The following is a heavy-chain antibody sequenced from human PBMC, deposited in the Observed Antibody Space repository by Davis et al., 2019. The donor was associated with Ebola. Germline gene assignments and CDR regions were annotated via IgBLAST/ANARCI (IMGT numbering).Heavy chain of an antibody. Sequence: GESLKISCAASGFTFSNYAMHWVRQAPGKGLEYVSAISSNGGSTYHANSVKGRFTISRDNSKSTLYLQMGSLRAEDMAVYYCARVDHGYDYWGQGTLVTVSS. J-gene: IGHJ4*02. CDR3: ARVDHGYDY. V-gene: IGHV3-64*01. CDR1: GFTFSNYA. CDR2: ISSNGGST. D-gene: IGHD2-2*03.